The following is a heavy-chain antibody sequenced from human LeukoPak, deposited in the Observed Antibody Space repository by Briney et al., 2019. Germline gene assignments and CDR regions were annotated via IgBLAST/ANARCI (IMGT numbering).Heavy chain of an antibody. Sequence: GRSLRLSCAASGFTFSNYGMHWVRQAPGKGLEWVAVIWYDGSNKYYADSVKGRFTISRDNSKGTLYLQMNSLGAEDTAVYFCARGRYGANSPFDYWGQGTLVTVSS. V-gene: IGHV3-33*01. CDR2: IWYDGSNK. J-gene: IGHJ4*02. CDR1: GFTFSNYG. CDR3: ARGRYGANSPFDY. D-gene: IGHD4-23*01.